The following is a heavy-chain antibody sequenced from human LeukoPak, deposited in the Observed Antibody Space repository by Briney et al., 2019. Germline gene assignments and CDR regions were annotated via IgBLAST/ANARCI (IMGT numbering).Heavy chain of an antibody. CDR1: GGSISSSSYY. CDR2: IYHSGST. D-gene: IGHD3-22*01. V-gene: IGHV4-39*07. CDR3: ARDDSSGFASDI. J-gene: IGHJ3*02. Sequence: SETLSLTCTVSGGSISSSSYYWGWIRQPPGKGLEWIGSIYHSGSTYYNPSLKSRVTISVDTSKNQFSLKLSSVTAADTAVYYCARDDSSGFASDIWGQGTMVTVSS.